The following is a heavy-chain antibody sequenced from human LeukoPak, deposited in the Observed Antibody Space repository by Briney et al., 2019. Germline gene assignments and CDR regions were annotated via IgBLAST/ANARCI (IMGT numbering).Heavy chain of an antibody. J-gene: IGHJ4*02. CDR1: GYTFTGYY. Sequence: EASVKVSCKASGYTFTGYYMHWVRQAPGQGLEWMGRIIPILGIANYAQKFQGRVTITADKSTSTAYMELSSLRSEDTAVYYCARDPSSDILTGYQEWGQGTLVTVSS. V-gene: IGHV1-69*04. D-gene: IGHD3-9*01. CDR3: ARDPSSDILTGYQE. CDR2: IIPILGIA.